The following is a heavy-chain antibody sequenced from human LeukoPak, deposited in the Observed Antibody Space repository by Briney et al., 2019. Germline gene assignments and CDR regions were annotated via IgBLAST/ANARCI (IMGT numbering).Heavy chain of an antibody. J-gene: IGHJ3*02. Sequence: GESLKISCKGSGYSFTSYWIGWVRQMPGKGLEWMGIIYPGDSDTRYSPSFQGQVTISADKSISTAYLQWSSLKASDSAMYYCARHGETEAGTSDDAFDIWGQGTMVTVSS. CDR3: ARHGETEAGTSDDAFDI. D-gene: IGHD6-19*01. CDR1: GYSFTSYW. CDR2: IYPGDSDT. V-gene: IGHV5-51*01.